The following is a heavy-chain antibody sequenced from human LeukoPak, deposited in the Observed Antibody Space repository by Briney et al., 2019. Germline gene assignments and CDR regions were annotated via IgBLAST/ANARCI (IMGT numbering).Heavy chain of an antibody. CDR1: GYSFAGYH. CDR2: VNPNGGDT. J-gene: IGHJ4*02. CDR3: ARGADFWSGYNDY. D-gene: IGHD3-3*01. V-gene: IGHV1-2*02. Sequence: ASVKVSCKSSGYSFAGYHMHWVRQAPGRGVEWMGWVNPNGGDTNYAQKFHGRGTMTRDTSVNTAYMELSGLRSDDTAVYYCARGADFWSGYNDYWGQGTLVSVSS.